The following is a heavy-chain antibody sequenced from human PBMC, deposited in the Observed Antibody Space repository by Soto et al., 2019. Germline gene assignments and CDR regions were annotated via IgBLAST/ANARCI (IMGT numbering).Heavy chain of an antibody. CDR3: ARDLSTGSLDY. CDR1: GFTFRSYG. D-gene: IGHD3-9*01. CDR2: LWSDGSNK. Sequence: GSLRLSCAASGFTFRSYGFHWVRQAPGKGLEWVAVLWSDGSNKAYADSVKGRFTISRDESRNTVYLQMNSLRVEDTAVYYCARDLSTGSLDYGGQGTLVTVSS. V-gene: IGHV3-33*01. J-gene: IGHJ4*02.